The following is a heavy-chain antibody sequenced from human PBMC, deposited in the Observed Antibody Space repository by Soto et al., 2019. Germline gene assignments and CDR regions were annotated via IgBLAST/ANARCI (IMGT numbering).Heavy chain of an antibody. Sequence: SETLSLTCTVSGGSISSYYWSWIRQPPGKGLEWIGYIYYSGSTNYNPSLKSRVTISVDTSKNQFSLKLSSVTAADTAVYYCARDYILTGYFTGFDPGGQGTLVTVSS. CDR2: IYYSGST. J-gene: IGHJ5*02. CDR3: ARDYILTGYFTGFDP. D-gene: IGHD3-9*01. V-gene: IGHV4-59*01. CDR1: GGSISSYY.